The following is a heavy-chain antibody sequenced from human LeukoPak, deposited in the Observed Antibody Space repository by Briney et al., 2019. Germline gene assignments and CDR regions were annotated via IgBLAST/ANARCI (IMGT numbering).Heavy chain of an antibody. Sequence: SETMSLTCTVSGGSISSYYWSWIRQPPGKGLEWIGYIYYSGSTNYNPSLKSRVTISVDTSKNQFSLKLSSVTAADTAVYYCARQSSYYYDSSGYAFDIWGQGTMVTVSS. CDR2: IYYSGST. CDR3: ARQSSYYYDSSGYAFDI. D-gene: IGHD3-22*01. J-gene: IGHJ3*02. CDR1: GGSISSYY. V-gene: IGHV4-59*08.